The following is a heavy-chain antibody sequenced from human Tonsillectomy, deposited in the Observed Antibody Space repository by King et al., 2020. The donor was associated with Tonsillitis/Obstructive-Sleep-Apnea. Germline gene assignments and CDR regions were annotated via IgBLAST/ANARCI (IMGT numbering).Heavy chain of an antibody. CDR1: GGSISSYY. V-gene: IGHV4-59*01. J-gene: IGHJ4*02. CDR3: WRSITGTSGAY. CDR2: VYYSWRT. Sequence: QVQLQESGPGLVKPSETLSLTCTVSGGSISSYYWSWIRQSPGKGLEWIGYVYYSWRTNYNPSPKSRVTISVDMSKNQFSLKLNSVTATDTAVYYCWRSITGTSGAYWGQGTLVTVSS. D-gene: IGHD1-20*01.